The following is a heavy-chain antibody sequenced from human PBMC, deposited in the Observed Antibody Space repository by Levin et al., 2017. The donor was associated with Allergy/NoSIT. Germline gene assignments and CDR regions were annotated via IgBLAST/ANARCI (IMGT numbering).Heavy chain of an antibody. D-gene: IGHD1-1*01. V-gene: IGHV3-23*01. CDR1: GFSARTRG. Sequence: GESLRLSCAASGFSARTRGITWVRQAPGKGLEWVSGISGGSGTTHYADSVKGRFTVSSDDSNNTVHLHMNSLRAEDTARYYCARWNGYGDAWGQGILVIVSS. J-gene: IGHJ5*02. CDR3: ARWNGYGDA. CDR2: ISGGSGTT.